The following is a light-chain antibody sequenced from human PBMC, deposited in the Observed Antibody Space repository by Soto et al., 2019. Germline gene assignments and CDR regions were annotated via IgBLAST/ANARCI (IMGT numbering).Light chain of an antibody. V-gene: IGKV3-15*01. CDR2: GAS. J-gene: IGKJ5*01. CDR1: QSFSSN. CDR3: QQYNNWPRT. Sequence: EIVLTQSPGTLSLSPGERATLSCRASQSFSSNLAWYQQKPGQAPRLLIYGASTRATGVPARFSGSGSGTEFTLTISSLQSEDFAVYYCQQYNNWPRTFDQGTRLE.